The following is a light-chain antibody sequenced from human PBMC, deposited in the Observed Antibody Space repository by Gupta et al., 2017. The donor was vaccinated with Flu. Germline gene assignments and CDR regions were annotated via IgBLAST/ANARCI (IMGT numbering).Light chain of an antibody. V-gene: IGKV3-15*01. CDR3: QQYKNWPRIT. CDR1: QSVSSN. J-gene: IGKJ4*01. Sequence: EIVMTQSPATLSVSPGERATLSCRASQSVSSNLAWYQQKPGQAPRLLIYGASTRDTGIPARFSGSGYGKELTLTISSRQSEDFAGYYCQQYKNWPRITFGGGTKVEIK. CDR2: GAS.